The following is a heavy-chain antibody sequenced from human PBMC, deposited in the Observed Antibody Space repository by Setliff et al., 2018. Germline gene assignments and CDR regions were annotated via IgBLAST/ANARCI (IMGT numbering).Heavy chain of an antibody. CDR2: INCDSGGT. D-gene: IGHD3-10*01. CDR3: ARGDELALRP. CDR1: GYSFTGYY. J-gene: IGHJ5*02. V-gene: IGHV1-2*06. Sequence: GASVKVSCKASGYSFTGYYIHWVRRAPGQGLEWMGRINCDSGGTDYAQKFQARVTMTRDTSISTAYMEMSRLRFDDTAVYYCARGDELALRPWGQGTLVTVSS.